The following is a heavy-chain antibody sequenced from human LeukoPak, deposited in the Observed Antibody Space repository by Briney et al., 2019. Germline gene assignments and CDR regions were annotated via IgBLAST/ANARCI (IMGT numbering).Heavy chain of an antibody. D-gene: IGHD3-9*01. J-gene: IGHJ4*02. CDR2: IHYTGNT. V-gene: IGHV4-61*01. CDR1: NGSINFVSYY. Sequence: PSETLSLTCTVSNGSINFVSYYWSWIRQPPGKGLEWLGYIHYTGNTLYNPSLKSRVTISMDTAKNQFSLKVSSVTAADTAVYYCARDGAGMTGTGLDYWGQGILATVSS. CDR3: ARDGAGMTGTGLDY.